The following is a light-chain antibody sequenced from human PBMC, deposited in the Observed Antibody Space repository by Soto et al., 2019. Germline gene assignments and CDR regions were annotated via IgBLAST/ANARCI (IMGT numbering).Light chain of an antibody. CDR3: CSYGGGYTPLL. V-gene: IGLV2-11*01. CDR1: SSDVGGYNY. CDR2: DVT. J-gene: IGLJ2*01. Sequence: QSALTQPRSVSGSPGQSVTISCTGTSSDVGGYNYVSLYQQHPGQAPKLMIYDVTKRPSGVPDRFSGSKSGNTASLSISGLQAEDEADYSCCSYGGGYTPLLFGGGTKLTVL.